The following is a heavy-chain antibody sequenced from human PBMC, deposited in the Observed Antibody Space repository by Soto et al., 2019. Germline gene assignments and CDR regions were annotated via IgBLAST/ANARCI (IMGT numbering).Heavy chain of an antibody. CDR3: ARARGTVTTPIRFDY. V-gene: IGHV4-31*03. J-gene: IGHJ4*02. Sequence: QVQLQESGPGLVKPSQTLSLTCTVSGGSISSGGYYWSWIRQHPGKGLEWIGYIYYSGSTYYNPSLKSRVTISVDTSKNQFSLKLSSVTAADTAVYYCARARGTVTTPIRFDYWGQGTLVTVSS. CDR1: GGSISSGGYY. D-gene: IGHD4-17*01. CDR2: IYYSGST.